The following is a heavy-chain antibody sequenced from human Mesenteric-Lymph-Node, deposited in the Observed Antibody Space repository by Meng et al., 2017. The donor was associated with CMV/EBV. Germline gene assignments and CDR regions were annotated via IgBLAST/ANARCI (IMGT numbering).Heavy chain of an antibody. Sequence: GGSLRLSCAASGFTFDDHTMHWVRQPPGKGLEWISLISWDVETTYYADSVKGRFTVSRDNSRNSLYLQLNGLQPEDTALYYCARATYCTDTRCFPLDHWGQGTLVTVSS. CDR3: ARATYCTDTRCFPLDH. J-gene: IGHJ4*02. D-gene: IGHD2-8*02. CDR2: ISWDVETT. V-gene: IGHV3-43*01. CDR1: GFTFDDHT.